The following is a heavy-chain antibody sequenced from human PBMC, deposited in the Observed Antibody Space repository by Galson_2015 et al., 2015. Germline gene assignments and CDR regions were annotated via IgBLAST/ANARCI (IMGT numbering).Heavy chain of an antibody. D-gene: IGHD2-2*01. CDR3: AHRSSCPLCAFDI. J-gene: IGHJ3*02. V-gene: IGHV2-5*02. CDR2: IYWDDDK. Sequence: PALVKPTQTLTLTCTFSGFSLDIYGEAVGWVRQPPGKALEWLALIYWDDDKRYSPSLKSRLTITKDTSKNQVVLTMTTMDPVDTATYFCAHRSSCPLCAFDIWGQGTLVTVSS. CDR1: GFSLDIYGEA.